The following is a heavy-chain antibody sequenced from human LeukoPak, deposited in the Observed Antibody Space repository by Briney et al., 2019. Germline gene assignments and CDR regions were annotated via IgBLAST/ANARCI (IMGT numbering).Heavy chain of an antibody. D-gene: IGHD6-19*01. J-gene: IGHJ4*02. CDR2: IRSKANSYAT. Sequence: GGSLRLSCAASGFTFSGSAMHWVRQASGKGLEWVGRIRSKANSYATAYAASVKGRFTISRDDSKNAAYLQMNSLKTEDTAVYYCTRLDSSGWSDYWGQGTLVTVSS. CDR3: TRLDSSGWSDY. CDR1: GFTFSGSA. V-gene: IGHV3-73*01.